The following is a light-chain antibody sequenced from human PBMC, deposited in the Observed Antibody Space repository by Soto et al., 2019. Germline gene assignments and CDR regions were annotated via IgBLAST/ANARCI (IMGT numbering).Light chain of an antibody. Sequence: EIVLTQSPGILSLSPGERATLSCRASQSVTYRYLAWYQQKPGQAPRLLIYGASTRATGIADRFSGSGSGTDFTLTISRLEPEDFAVYYCQHYVSSPWTFGQGTKVEIK. J-gene: IGKJ1*01. CDR2: GAS. CDR1: QSVTYRY. V-gene: IGKV3-20*01. CDR3: QHYVSSPWT.